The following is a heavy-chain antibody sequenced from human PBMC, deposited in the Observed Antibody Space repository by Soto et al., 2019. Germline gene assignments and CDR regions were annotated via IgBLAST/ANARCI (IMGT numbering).Heavy chain of an antibody. V-gene: IGHV5-10-1*01. CDR1: GYSFTSYW. CDR3: AGTSASFIAVAEDYYYYCMDV. J-gene: IGHJ6*02. CDR2: IDPSDSYT. D-gene: IGHD6-19*01. Sequence: PGESLKISCKGSGYSFTSYWISWVRQMPGKGLEWMGRIDPSDSYTNYSPSFQGHVTISADKSISTAYLQWSSLKASDTAMYYCAGTSASFIAVAEDYYYYCMDVWGQGTTVTVSS.